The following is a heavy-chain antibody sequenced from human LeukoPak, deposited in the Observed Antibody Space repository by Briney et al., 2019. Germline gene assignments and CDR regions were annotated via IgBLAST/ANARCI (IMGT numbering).Heavy chain of an antibody. J-gene: IGHJ4*02. CDR2: ISSSSSYI. D-gene: IGHD5-24*01. Sequence: GGSLRLSCAASGFTFSSYKMNWVRQAPGKGLEWVSSISSSSSYIYYADSVKGRFTISRDNAKNSPSLQMNSLRADDTAVYYCATESVELATIPLGYWGQGTLVTVSS. CDR3: ATESVELATIPLGY. V-gene: IGHV3-21*01. CDR1: GFTFSSYK.